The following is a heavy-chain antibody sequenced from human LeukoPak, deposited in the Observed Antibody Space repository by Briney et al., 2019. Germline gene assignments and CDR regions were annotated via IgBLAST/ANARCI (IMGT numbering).Heavy chain of an antibody. Sequence: GGSLRLSCAASGFTFSNAWMSWVRQAPGKGLKWFGRIKSKTDGGKTDNAAPVKGRFTISRDDSKNTLYLQMNSLKTEDTAVYYCTTDRYYYDFYDYWGQGTLVTVSS. CDR2: IKSKTDGGKT. V-gene: IGHV3-15*01. D-gene: IGHD3-22*01. CDR1: GFTFSNAW. CDR3: TTDRYYYDFYDY. J-gene: IGHJ4*02.